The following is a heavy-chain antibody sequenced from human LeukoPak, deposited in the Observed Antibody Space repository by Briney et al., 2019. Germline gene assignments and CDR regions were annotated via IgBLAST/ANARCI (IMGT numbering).Heavy chain of an antibody. Sequence: PGRSLRLSCAASGFTFSSYAMHWVRRAPGKGLEWVAVISHDGSNKYYADSVKGRFTISRDNSKNTLYLQMNSLRAEDTAVYYCARSSSSWARSYFDYWGQGTLVTVSS. V-gene: IGHV3-30-3*01. D-gene: IGHD6-13*01. CDR3: ARSSSSWARSYFDY. CDR1: GFTFSSYA. J-gene: IGHJ4*02. CDR2: ISHDGSNK.